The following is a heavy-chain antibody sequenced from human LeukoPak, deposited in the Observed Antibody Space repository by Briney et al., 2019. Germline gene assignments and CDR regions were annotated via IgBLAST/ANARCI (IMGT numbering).Heavy chain of an antibody. CDR2: VYYSGST. CDR3: ARDLSMADLGWFDP. D-gene: IGHD2-8*01. CDR1: GGSISSSNYY. J-gene: IGHJ5*02. Sequence: KPSETLSLACTVSGGSISSSNYYWGGIRQPPGKGVEGIGSVYYSGSTFYNPSLKSRVTISVDTSKNQFSLKLSSVTAADTAVYYCARDLSMADLGWFDPWGQGTLVTVSS. V-gene: IGHV4-39*07.